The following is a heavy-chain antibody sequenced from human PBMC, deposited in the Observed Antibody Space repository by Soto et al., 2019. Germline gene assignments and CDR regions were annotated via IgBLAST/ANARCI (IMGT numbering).Heavy chain of an antibody. CDR3: AKDKVPVVVTAPFDY. CDR2: ISYDGSNK. V-gene: IGHV3-30*18. D-gene: IGHD2-21*02. Sequence: QVQLVESEGGVVQPGRSLRLSCAASGFTFSSYGMHWVRQAPGKGLEWVAVISYDGSNKYYADSVKGRFTVSRDKSKNTLYLQVNSLRAEDTAVYYCAKDKVPVVVTAPFDYWGQGTLVTVSS. J-gene: IGHJ4*02. CDR1: GFTFSSYG.